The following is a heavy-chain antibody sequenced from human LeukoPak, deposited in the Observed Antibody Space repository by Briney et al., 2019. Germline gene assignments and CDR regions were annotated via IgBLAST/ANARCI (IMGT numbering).Heavy chain of an antibody. D-gene: IGHD6-19*01. CDR3: ARGDTSSGWYPPGAFDI. Sequence: PGGSLRLSCAASGFTFSSYSMNWVRQAPGKGLEWVSYISSSSSTIYYADSVKGRFTISRDNAKNSLYLQMNSLRAEDTAVYYCARGDTSSGWYPPGAFDIWGQGTMVTVSS. CDR1: GFTFSSYS. V-gene: IGHV3-48*04. CDR2: ISSSSSTI. J-gene: IGHJ3*02.